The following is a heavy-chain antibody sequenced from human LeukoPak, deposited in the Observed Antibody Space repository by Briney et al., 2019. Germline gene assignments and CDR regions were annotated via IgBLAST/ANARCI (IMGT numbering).Heavy chain of an antibody. J-gene: IGHJ4*02. D-gene: IGHD6-19*01. Sequence: ASVKVSCKTSGYTFTDYYIHWVRQAPGQGLEWMGWISPNNGVTSYPQKFQGRVTMTSDTSISTVYMELSSLRSDDTAVYYCARDPSRAVTGAFDYWGQGTLVTLSS. CDR2: ISPNNGVT. V-gene: IGHV1-2*02. CDR3: ARDPSRAVTGAFDY. CDR1: GYTFTDYY.